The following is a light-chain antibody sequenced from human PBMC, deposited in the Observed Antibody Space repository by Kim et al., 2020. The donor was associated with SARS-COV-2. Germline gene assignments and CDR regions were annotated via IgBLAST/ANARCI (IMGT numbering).Light chain of an antibody. CDR2: DAS. Sequence: LSLSPGERAIRACRASQSVSSYLAWYQQKPGQAPRLLIYDASNRATGIPARFSGSGSGTDFTLTISSLESEDFAVYYCQQRSNWPSFGQGTKLEI. V-gene: IGKV3-11*01. J-gene: IGKJ2*03. CDR3: QQRSNWPS. CDR1: QSVSSY.